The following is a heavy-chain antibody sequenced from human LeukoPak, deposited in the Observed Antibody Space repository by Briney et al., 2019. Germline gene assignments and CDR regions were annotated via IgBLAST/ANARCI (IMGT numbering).Heavy chain of an antibody. CDR2: ISAYNGNT. CDR3: ARAHSSGYYQYWYFDL. D-gene: IGHD3-22*01. Sequence: ASVKVSCKASGYTFISYGISWVRQAPGQGLEWMGWISAYNGNTNYAQKLQGRVTMTTDTSTRTAYMELRSLRSDDTAVYYCARAHSSGYYQYWYFDLWGRGTLVTVSS. J-gene: IGHJ2*01. V-gene: IGHV1-18*01. CDR1: GYTFISYG.